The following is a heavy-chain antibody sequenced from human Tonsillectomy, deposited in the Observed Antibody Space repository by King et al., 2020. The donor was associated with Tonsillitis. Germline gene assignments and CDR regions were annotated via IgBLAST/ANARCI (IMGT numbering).Heavy chain of an antibody. CDR2: IYYSGSP. Sequence: QLQESGPGLVKPSETLSLTCTVSGGSISSYYWSWIRQPPGRGLEWIGYIYYSGSPNYNPSLKSRVTISVDTSKNQFSLKLSSVTAADTAVYYCARAFGIAAPALDYWGQGTLVTVSS. J-gene: IGHJ4*02. CDR3: ARAFGIAAPALDY. D-gene: IGHD6-13*01. V-gene: IGHV4-59*01. CDR1: GGSISSYY.